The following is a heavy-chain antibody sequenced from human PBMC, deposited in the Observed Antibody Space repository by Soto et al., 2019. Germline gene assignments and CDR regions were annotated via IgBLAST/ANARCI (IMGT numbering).Heavy chain of an antibody. J-gene: IGHJ4*02. Sequence: GGSLRLSCAASGFTFSSYSMNWARQAPGKGLEWLSYIGSSSSTIYYADSVKGRFTISRDNAKNSLYLQMNSLRAEDTAVYYCATEVMYSSGWYKIDYWGQGTLVTVPQ. CDR2: IGSSSSTI. D-gene: IGHD6-19*01. V-gene: IGHV3-48*01. CDR1: GFTFSSYS. CDR3: ATEVMYSSGWYKIDY.